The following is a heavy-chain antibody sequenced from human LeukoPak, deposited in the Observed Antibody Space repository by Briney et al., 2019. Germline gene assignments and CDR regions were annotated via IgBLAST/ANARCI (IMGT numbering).Heavy chain of an antibody. J-gene: IGHJ3*02. D-gene: IGHD4-11*01. CDR2: ISGRDSST. CDR3: AKEGTTVTTVAFDI. Sequence: GGSLRLSCAASGFTFNNYAMTWVRQAPGKGLEWVSSISGRDSSTYYADSVRGRFIISRDKSKNTLYLNMNSLRAEDTGVYYCAKEGTTVTTVAFDIWGQGTMVTVSA. V-gene: IGHV3-23*01. CDR1: GFTFNNYA.